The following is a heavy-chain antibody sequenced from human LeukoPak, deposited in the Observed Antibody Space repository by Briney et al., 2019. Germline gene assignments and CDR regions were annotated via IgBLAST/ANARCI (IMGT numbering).Heavy chain of an antibody. CDR1: GGSISSGDYY. D-gene: IGHD6-19*01. CDR2: IYYSGST. J-gene: IGHJ6*02. Sequence: SQTLSLTCTVSGGSISSGDYYWSWIRQPPGKGLEWIGYIYYSGSTYYNPSLKSRVTISVDTSKNQFSLKLSSVTAADTAVYYCARGYKIKVAGTNYYYYYGMDVWGQGTTVTVSS. CDR3: ARGYKIKVAGTNYYYYYGMDV. V-gene: IGHV4-30-4*01.